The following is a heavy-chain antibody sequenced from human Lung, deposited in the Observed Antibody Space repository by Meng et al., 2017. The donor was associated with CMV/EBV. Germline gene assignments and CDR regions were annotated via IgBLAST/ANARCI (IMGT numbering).Heavy chain of an antibody. V-gene: IGHV4-59*11. J-gene: IGHJ6*02. D-gene: IGHD6-6*01. Sequence: SETXSLTCSVSGDSITNHHWAWIRQPPGKGLEWVGYIWHSGGATYNPSLKGRVTISLDKSRTQFSLKVNSVTSADTAVYYCGRDASRGIDVWGQGTTVIVSS. CDR3: GRDASRGIDV. CDR1: GDSITNHH. CDR2: IWHSGGA.